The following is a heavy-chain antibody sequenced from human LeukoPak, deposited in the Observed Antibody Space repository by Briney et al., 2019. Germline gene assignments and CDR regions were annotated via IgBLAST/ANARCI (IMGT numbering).Heavy chain of an antibody. CDR3: AFRGGRLDYYFDY. V-gene: IGHV3-30*03. CDR1: GFTFSSYG. CDR2: ISYDGSNK. D-gene: IGHD3-10*01. J-gene: IGHJ4*02. Sequence: GRSLRLSCAASGFTFSSYGMHWVRQAPGKGLEWVAVISYDGSNKYYADSVKGRFTISRDNSKNTLYLQMNSLRAEDTAVCYCAFRGGRLDYYFDYWGQGALVTVSS.